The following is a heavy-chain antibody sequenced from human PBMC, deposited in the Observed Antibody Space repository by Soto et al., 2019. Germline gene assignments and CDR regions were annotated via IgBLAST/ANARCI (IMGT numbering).Heavy chain of an antibody. CDR3: TTPQYCSGGSCYSGYYFDY. CDR2: IKSKTDGGTT. CDR1: GFTFSNAG. V-gene: IGHV3-15*01. J-gene: IGHJ4*02. Sequence: GGSLRLSCAASGFTFSNAGMSWVRQAPGKGLEWVGRIKSKTDGGTTDYAAPVKGRFTISRDDSKNTLYLQMNSLKTEDTAVYYCTTPQYCSGGSCYSGYYFDYWGQGTLLTVSS. D-gene: IGHD2-15*01.